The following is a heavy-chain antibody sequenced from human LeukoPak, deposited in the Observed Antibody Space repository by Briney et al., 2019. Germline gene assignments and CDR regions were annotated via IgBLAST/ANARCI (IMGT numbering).Heavy chain of an antibody. CDR3: ASAPGYCSSTSCYRPFDY. Sequence: GGSLRLSCAASEFTFSSYGMSWVRQAPGKGLEWVSAISGSGGSTYYADSVKGRFTISRDNSKNTLYLQMNRLRAEDTAVYYCASAPGYCSSTSCYRPFDYWGQGTLVTVSS. CDR2: ISGSGGST. V-gene: IGHV3-23*01. J-gene: IGHJ4*02. D-gene: IGHD2-2*01. CDR1: EFTFSSYG.